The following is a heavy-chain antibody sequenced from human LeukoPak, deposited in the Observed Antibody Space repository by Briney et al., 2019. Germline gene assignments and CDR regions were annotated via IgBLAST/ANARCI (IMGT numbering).Heavy chain of an antibody. CDR2: VHHTGKV. V-gene: IGHV4-39*01. Sequence: PSETLSLTCIVSGGSFSSYYYYWVCIRQPPGLELEWIGNVHHTGKVDYNPSLRSRVSMYVDRSKNQFSLKLTSVTAADTAIYYCARHLADHNWFDPWGQGALVTISS. J-gene: IGHJ5*02. CDR3: ARHLADHNWFDP. CDR1: GGSFSSYYYY.